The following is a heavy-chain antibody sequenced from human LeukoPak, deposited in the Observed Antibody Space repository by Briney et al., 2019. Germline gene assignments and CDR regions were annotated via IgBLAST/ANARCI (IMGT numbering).Heavy chain of an antibody. J-gene: IGHJ5*02. Sequence: SETLSLTCTVSGGSISSYYWSWIRQPPGKGLEWIGYIYYSGSTNYNPSLKSRVTISVDTSKNQSSLKLSSVTAADTAVYYCARDYDILTAYPPTQLFDPWGQGTLVTVSS. CDR3: ARDYDILTAYPPTQLFDP. D-gene: IGHD3-9*01. CDR2: IYYSGST. V-gene: IGHV4-59*12. CDR1: GGSISSYY.